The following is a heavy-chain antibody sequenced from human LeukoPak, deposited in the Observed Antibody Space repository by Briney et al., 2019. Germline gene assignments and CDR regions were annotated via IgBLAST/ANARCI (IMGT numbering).Heavy chain of an antibody. V-gene: IGHV4-59*01. CDR2: IYYSGST. J-gene: IGHJ3*02. CDR1: GGSISSYY. CDR3: ARAEDDYDAFDI. Sequence: PSETLSLTCTVSGGSISSYYWSWIRQPPGKGLEWIGYIYYSGSTNYNPSLKSRVTISVDTSKNQFSLKLSSVTAADTAVYYCARAEDDYDAFDIWGQGTMVTVSS. D-gene: IGHD5-12*01.